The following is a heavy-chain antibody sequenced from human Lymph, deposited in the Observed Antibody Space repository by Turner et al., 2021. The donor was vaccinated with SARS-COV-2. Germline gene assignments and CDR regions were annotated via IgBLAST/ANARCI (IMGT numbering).Heavy chain of an antibody. CDR2: IYSGGST. V-gene: IGHV3-53*02. Sequence: EVQLVETGGGLIEPGGSLRLSCSASGFNVSSNYMSWVRQAPGTGLEWVSVIYSGGSTCYVDSVRGRFTISRDNSKNTLYLQMNSLRAEDTAVYYCARDNHHDAFDIWGQGTMVTVSS. CDR1: GFNVSSNY. CDR3: ARDNHHDAFDI. J-gene: IGHJ3*02.